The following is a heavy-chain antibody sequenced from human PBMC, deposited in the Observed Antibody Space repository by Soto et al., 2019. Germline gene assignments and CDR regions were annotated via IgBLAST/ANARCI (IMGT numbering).Heavy chain of an antibody. D-gene: IGHD1-26*01. V-gene: IGHV4-34*01. CDR2: INHSGST. J-gene: IGHJ4*02. Sequence: PSETLSLTCAVYGGSFSDYYWSWIRQPQGKGLEWIGEINHSGSTNYNPSPKSRVTISVHTSSSQFSLELSSVTAADTAVYYCARGLISGSHYSGGWYYFDSWGQGTQVTVSS. CDR1: GGSFSDYY. CDR3: ARGLISGSHYSGGWYYFDS.